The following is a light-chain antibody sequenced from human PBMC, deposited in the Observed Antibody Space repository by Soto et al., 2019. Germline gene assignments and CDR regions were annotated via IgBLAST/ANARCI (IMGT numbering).Light chain of an antibody. CDR1: SRDVGAYDY. V-gene: IGLV2-14*03. CDR2: YVD. J-gene: IGLJ1*01. Sequence: QSALTQPASVSGSPGQSITISCTGTSRDVGAYDYVSWYLQYPDKAPQLLIYYVDHRPSGVSSRFSGSKSGNTASLTISGLQAEDESDYYCSSYTSSSTVVFGTGTKVTVL. CDR3: SSYTSSSTVV.